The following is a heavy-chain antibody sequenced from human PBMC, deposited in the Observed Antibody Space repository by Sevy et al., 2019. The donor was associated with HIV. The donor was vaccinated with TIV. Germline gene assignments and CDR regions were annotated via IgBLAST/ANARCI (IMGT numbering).Heavy chain of an antibody. CDR3: ARGRALGYCSSTSCYRNRWFDP. CDR1: GGSFSGYY. V-gene: IGHV4-34*01. CDR2: INHSGST. Sequence: SETLSLTCAVYGGSFSGYYWSWIRQPPGKGLEWIGEINHSGSTNYNPSLKSRVTISVDTSKNQFSLKLSSVTAADTAVYYCARGRALGYCSSTSCYRNRWFDPWGQGTLVTVSS. D-gene: IGHD2-2*02. J-gene: IGHJ5*02.